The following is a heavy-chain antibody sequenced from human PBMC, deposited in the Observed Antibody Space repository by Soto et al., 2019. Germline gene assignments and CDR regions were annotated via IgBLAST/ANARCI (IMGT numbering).Heavy chain of an antibody. CDR2: ISYDGSNK. V-gene: IGHV3-30-3*01. CDR1: GFTFSSYA. CDR3: ARGGSGYDSAQYYYGMDV. Sequence: PGGSLRLSCAASGFTFSSYAMHWVRQAPGKGLEWVAVISYDGSNKYYADSVKGRFTISRDNSKNTLYLQMNSLRAEDTAVYYCARGGSGYDSAQYYYGMDVWGQGTTVTVSS. J-gene: IGHJ6*02. D-gene: IGHD5-12*01.